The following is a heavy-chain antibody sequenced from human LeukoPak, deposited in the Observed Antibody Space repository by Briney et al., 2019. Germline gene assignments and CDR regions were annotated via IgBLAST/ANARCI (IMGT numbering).Heavy chain of an antibody. J-gene: IGHJ4*02. CDR3: AKGSLYYYDSGGYRYFDY. Sequence: GGSLRLSCAASRFTFSSYAMSWVRQAPGKGLEWVSSVSGSGGSTYYADSVKGRFTISRDNSKNTLYLQMNSLRAEDTAVYYCAKGSLYYYDSGGYRYFDYWGQGTLVTVSS. CDR2: VSGSGGST. CDR1: RFTFSSYA. V-gene: IGHV3-23*01. D-gene: IGHD3-22*01.